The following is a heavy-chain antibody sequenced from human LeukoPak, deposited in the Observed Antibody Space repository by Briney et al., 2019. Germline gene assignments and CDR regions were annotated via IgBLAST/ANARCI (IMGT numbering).Heavy chain of an antibody. Sequence: GASVKVSCKASGYTFTSYYMHWVRQAPGQGLEWMGIINPSGGSTSYVQTFQGRVAMTRDTSTSTVYMQVTGLRSDDRAVHDLPRDVSMSGSFVNWGQGTLVTVSS. D-gene: IGHD1-26*01. CDR1: GYTFTSYY. V-gene: IGHV1-46*01. CDR3: PRDVSMSGSFVN. J-gene: IGHJ4*02. CDR2: INPSGGST.